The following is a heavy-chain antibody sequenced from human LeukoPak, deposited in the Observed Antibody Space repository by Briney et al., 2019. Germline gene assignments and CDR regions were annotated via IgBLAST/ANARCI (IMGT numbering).Heavy chain of an antibody. CDR1: GFTFSSYW. Sequence: GGSLRLSCAGSGFTFSSYWMSWVRQAPGKGLEWVANIKPDGSGEYYVDSVKGRFTISRDNAKNSVYLQMNSLRAEDTAVYYCATIYCSGGTRTYFDDRGQGTLVTVSS. CDR3: ATIYCSGGTRTYFDD. V-gene: IGHV3-7*01. D-gene: IGHD2-15*01. CDR2: IKPDGSGE. J-gene: IGHJ4*02.